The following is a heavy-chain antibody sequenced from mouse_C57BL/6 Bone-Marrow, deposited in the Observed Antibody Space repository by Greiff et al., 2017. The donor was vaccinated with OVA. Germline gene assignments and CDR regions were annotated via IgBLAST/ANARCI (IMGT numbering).Heavy chain of an antibody. CDR1: GYTFTSYW. D-gene: IGHD1-1*01. V-gene: IGHV1-7*01. CDR2: INPSSGYT. J-gene: IGHJ1*03. CDR3: ARWGLLWYFDV. Sequence: QVHVKQSGAELAKPGASVKLSCKASGYTFTSYWMHWVKQRPGQGLEWIGYINPSSGYTKYNQKFKDKATLTADKSSSTAYMQLSSLTYEDSAVYYCARWGLLWYFDVWGTGTTVTVSS.